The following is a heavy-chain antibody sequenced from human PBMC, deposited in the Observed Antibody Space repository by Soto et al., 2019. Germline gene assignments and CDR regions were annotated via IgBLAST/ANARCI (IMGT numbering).Heavy chain of an antibody. D-gene: IGHD3-22*01. J-gene: IGHJ3*02. Sequence: PGGSLRLSCAASGFTFSSYAMSWVRQAPGKGLEWVSAISGSGGSTYYADSVKGRFTISRDNSKNTLYLQMNSLRAEDTAVYYCAKVRKYYYDSSGYWGDPFDIRGQGTMVAVSS. CDR1: GFTFSSYA. V-gene: IGHV3-23*01. CDR2: ISGSGGST. CDR3: AKVRKYYYDSSGYWGDPFDI.